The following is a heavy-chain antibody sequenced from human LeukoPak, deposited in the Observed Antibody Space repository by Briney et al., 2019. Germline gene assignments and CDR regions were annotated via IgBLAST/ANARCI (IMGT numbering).Heavy chain of an antibody. V-gene: IGHV3-30*18. CDR1: GFTFSSYG. CDR2: ISNDGSNK. CDR3: AKGRGAFDI. J-gene: IGHJ3*02. D-gene: IGHD3-10*01. Sequence: GGSLRLSCSASGFTFSSYGMHWVRQAPGKGLEWVAVISNDGSNKYYADSVKGRFTISRDNSKNTLYLQMNSLRAEDTAVYYCAKGRGAFDIWGQGTMVTVSS.